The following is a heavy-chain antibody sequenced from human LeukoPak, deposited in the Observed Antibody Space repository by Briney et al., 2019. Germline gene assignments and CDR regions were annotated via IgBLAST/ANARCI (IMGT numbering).Heavy chain of an antibody. CDR1: GFTFSSYE. Sequence: GGSLRLSCAASGFTFSSYEMNWVRQAPGKGLEWVSYISSSGSTIYYADSVKGRFTISRDNAKNSLYLQMNSLRAEDTAVYYCAKGSSRGGSDSLDYWGQGTLVTVSS. V-gene: IGHV3-48*03. J-gene: IGHJ4*02. D-gene: IGHD2-21*01. CDR2: ISSSGSTI. CDR3: AKGSSRGGSDSLDY.